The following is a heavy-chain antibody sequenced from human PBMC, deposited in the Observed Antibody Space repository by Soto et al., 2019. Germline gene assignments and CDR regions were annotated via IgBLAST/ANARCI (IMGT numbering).Heavy chain of an antibody. CDR2: ISSSSSYI. CDR3: AREGGGDFWSGYHYYYGIDV. D-gene: IGHD3-3*01. Sequence: GGSLRLSCAASGFTFSSYSMNWVRQAPGKGLEWVSSISSSSSYIYYADSVKGRFTISRDNAKNSLYLQMNSLRAEDTAVYYCAREGGGDFWSGYHYYYGIDVWGQGTTVTVSS. J-gene: IGHJ6*02. CDR1: GFTFSSYS. V-gene: IGHV3-21*01.